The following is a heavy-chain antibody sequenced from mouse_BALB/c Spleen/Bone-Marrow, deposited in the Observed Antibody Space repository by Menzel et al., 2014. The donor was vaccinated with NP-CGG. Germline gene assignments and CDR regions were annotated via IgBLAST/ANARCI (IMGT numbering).Heavy chain of an antibody. V-gene: IGHV3-2*02. J-gene: IGHJ2*01. CDR1: GYSITSAYA. D-gene: IGHD1-3*01. CDR3: ARSGNFFDF. Sequence: VQLKESGPGLVKPSQSLSLTCTVTGYSITSAYAWNWIRQFPGNNLEWMGYISSSGLTSYNPSLKGRISIVRDTSKNQFFLQLNSVTTEDTATYYCARSGNFFDFWGQGTTLTVSS. CDR2: ISSSGLT.